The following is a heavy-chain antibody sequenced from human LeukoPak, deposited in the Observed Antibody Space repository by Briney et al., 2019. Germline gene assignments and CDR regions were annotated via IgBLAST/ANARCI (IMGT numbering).Heavy chain of an antibody. CDR1: GGSISSYY. CDR3: ARDSKGKSGCFDP. J-gene: IGHJ5*01. CDR2: IYYSGST. V-gene: IGHV4-59*01. Sequence: SETLSLTCTVSGGSISSYYWSWIRQPPGKGLEWIGYIYYSGSTNYNPSLKSRVTISVDTSKNQFSLKLSSVTAADTAVYYCARDSKGKSGCFDPWGQGTLVTVSS. D-gene: IGHD2/OR15-2a*01.